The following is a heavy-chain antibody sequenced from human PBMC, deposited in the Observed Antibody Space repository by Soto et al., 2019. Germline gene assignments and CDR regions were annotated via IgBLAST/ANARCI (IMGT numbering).Heavy chain of an antibody. CDR3: ARAGIAVAGMFDY. D-gene: IGHD6-19*01. CDR2: ISSSGSTI. J-gene: IGHJ4*02. V-gene: IGHV3-48*03. CDR1: GFTFSSYE. Sequence: GGSLRLSCAASGFTFSSYEMNWVRQAPGKGLEWVSYISSSGSTIYYADSVKGRFTISRDNAKNSLYLQMNSLRAEDTAVYYCARAGIAVAGMFDYWGQGTLVTVSS.